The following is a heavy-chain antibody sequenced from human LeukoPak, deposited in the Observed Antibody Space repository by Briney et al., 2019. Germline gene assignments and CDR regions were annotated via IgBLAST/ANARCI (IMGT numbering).Heavy chain of an antibody. CDR2: IKQDGSEK. CDR3: ARGITRPSGYDAAFDY. CDR1: GFTFSSYW. V-gene: IGHV3-7*01. Sequence: AGGSLRLSCAVSGFTFSSYWMSWVRQAPGKGLEWVANIKQDGSEKYYVDSVKGRFTISRDNTKNLLYLQMNSLRAEDTAVYYCARGITRPSGYDAAFDYWGQGTLVTVSS. D-gene: IGHD5-12*01. J-gene: IGHJ4*02.